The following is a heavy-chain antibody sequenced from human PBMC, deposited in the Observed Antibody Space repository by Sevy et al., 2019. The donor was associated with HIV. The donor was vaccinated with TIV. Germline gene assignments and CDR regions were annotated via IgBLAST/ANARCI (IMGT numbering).Heavy chain of an antibody. J-gene: IGHJ4*02. CDR2: ITASTGQT. V-gene: IGHV3-21*01. CDR1: GFMFSLYS. D-gene: IGHD6-19*01. Sequence: GGSLRLSCEASGFMFSLYSLNWVCQAPGKGLEWVSSITASTGQTFYTDSVRGRFTISRDNAKNSVFLQMNGLRAEDTAVYFCARDSIRLAGTPFDFWGQGTLVTVSS. CDR3: ARDSIRLAGTPFDF.